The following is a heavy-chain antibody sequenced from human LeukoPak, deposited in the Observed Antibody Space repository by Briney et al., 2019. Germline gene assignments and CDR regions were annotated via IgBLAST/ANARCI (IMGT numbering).Heavy chain of an antibody. CDR2: IYPGDSDT. V-gene: IGHV5-51*01. Sequence: GESLKISCKGSGYSFTSYWIGWVRQVPGKGLEWMGIIYPGDSDTRYSPSVQGQVTISADKSIRPAYLQWSSLTASDTAMYYCASSGSSGWLGPTGSFDYWGQGTLVAVSS. J-gene: IGHJ4*02. D-gene: IGHD6-19*01. CDR3: ASSGSSGWLGPTGSFDY. CDR1: GYSFTSYW.